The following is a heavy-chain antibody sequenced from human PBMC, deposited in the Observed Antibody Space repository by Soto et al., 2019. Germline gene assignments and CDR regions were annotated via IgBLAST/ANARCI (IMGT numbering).Heavy chain of an antibody. V-gene: IGHV4-30-4*01. CDR3: AKEPVSITIFGVNGMDV. D-gene: IGHD3-3*01. J-gene: IGHJ6*02. Sequence: PSETLSLTCTVSGGSVSSGSYYWSWIRQPPGKGLEWIGYIYYSGSTYYNPSLKSRVTISVDTSKNQFSLKLSSVTAADTAVYYCAKEPVSITIFGVNGMDVWGQGTTVTVSS. CDR2: IYYSGST. CDR1: GGSVSSGSYY.